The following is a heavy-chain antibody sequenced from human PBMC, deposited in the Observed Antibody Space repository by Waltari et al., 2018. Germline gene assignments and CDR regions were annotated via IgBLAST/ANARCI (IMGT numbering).Heavy chain of an antibody. CDR3: ARDLRRSSVWGYYYGMDV. CDR2: INPNSGGT. D-gene: IGHD3-16*01. J-gene: IGHJ6*02. Sequence: QVQLVQSGAEVKKPGASVKVSCKASGYTFTGYYMHWVRQAPGQGLEWMGWINPNSGGTNYAQKFQGWVTMTRDTSISTAYMELSRLRSDDTAVYYCARDLRRSSVWGYYYGMDVWGQGTTVTVSS. CDR1: GYTFTGYY. V-gene: IGHV1-2*04.